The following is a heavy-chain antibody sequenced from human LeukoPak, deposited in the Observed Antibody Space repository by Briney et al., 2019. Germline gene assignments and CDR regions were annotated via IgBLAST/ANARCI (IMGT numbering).Heavy chain of an antibody. D-gene: IGHD6-6*01. CDR1: GFSFSGYY. V-gene: IGHV3-11*01. J-gene: IGHJ6*02. Sequence: GGSLRLSCAASGFSFSGYYMTWIRQAPGKGLEWVSYIGSSGSAIYYADSVKGRFTISRDNAKNSLYLQMNSLRADDTVVYYCAREGSSYGMDVWGQGTTVTVSS. CDR3: AREGSSYGMDV. CDR2: IGSSGSAI.